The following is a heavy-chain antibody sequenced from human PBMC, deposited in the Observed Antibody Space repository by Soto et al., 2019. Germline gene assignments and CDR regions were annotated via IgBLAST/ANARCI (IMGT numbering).Heavy chain of an antibody. Sequence: QVQLQQWGAGLLKPSETLSLTCAVYGGSFSGYYWSWIRQPPGKGLEWIGEINHSGSTNYNPSLKSRVTISVDTSKNQFSLKLSSVTAAYTAVYYCARGRPLYYDFWSGYRGYYFDYWGQGTLVTVSS. D-gene: IGHD3-3*01. J-gene: IGHJ4*02. CDR2: INHSGST. CDR1: GGSFSGYY. V-gene: IGHV4-34*01. CDR3: ARGRPLYYDFWSGYRGYYFDY.